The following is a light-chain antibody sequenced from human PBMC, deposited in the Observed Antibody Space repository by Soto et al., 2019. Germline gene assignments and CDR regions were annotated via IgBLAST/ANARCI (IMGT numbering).Light chain of an antibody. CDR3: MQGTHWPYN. J-gene: IGKJ2*01. CDR1: QSLLDSDGTTY. CDR2: RLS. V-gene: IGKV2-30*01. Sequence: EVVMTQSPLSLPVTLGQPASISCRSSQSLLDSDGTTYLNWFQQRPRQSPRRLIYRLSNRDSGVPDRFSAGGSGTDSTLRISRVEAEDVGVYYCMQGTHWPYNFGQGTKLESK.